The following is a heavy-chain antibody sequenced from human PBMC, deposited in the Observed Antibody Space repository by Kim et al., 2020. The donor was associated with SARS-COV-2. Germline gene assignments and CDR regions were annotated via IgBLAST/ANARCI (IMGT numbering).Heavy chain of an antibody. Sequence: SETLSLTCAVYGGSFSGYYWSWIRQPPGKGLEWIGEINHSGSTNYNPSLKSRVTISVDTSKNQFSLKLSSVTAADTAVYYCARDRYYDYVWGSYRSDNWFDPWGQGTLVTVSS. CDR1: GGSFSGYY. CDR3: ARDRYYDYVWGSYRSDNWFDP. CDR2: INHSGST. V-gene: IGHV4-34*01. D-gene: IGHD3-16*02. J-gene: IGHJ5*02.